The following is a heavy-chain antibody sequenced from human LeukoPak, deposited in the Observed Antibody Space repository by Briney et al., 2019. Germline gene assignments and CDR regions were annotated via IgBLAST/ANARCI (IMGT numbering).Heavy chain of an antibody. CDR3: ARDRRGWDGRFDY. V-gene: IGHV4-38-2*02. CDR1: GYSISSGYY. J-gene: IGHJ4*02. D-gene: IGHD1-26*01. Sequence: SETLSLTCTVSGYSISSGYYWGWIRQPPGKGLEWIGSIYHTGSTYRNASLESRVSISVDTSKNQFSLKLSSVTAADTAVYYCARDRRGWDGRFDYWGQGTLVTVSS. CDR2: IYHTGST.